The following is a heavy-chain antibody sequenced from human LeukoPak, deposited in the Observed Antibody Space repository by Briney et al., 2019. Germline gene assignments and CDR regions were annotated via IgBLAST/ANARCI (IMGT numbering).Heavy chain of an antibody. CDR3: ARAPAAGTTGAFDI. V-gene: IGHV1-2*04. Sequence: ASVKVSCKASGYTFTGYYMHWVRQAPGRGLEWMGWINPNSGGTNYAQKFQGWVTMTRDTSISTAYMELSRLRSDDTAVYYCARAPAAGTTGAFDIWGQGTMVTVSS. D-gene: IGHD6-13*01. CDR2: INPNSGGT. CDR1: GYTFTGYY. J-gene: IGHJ3*02.